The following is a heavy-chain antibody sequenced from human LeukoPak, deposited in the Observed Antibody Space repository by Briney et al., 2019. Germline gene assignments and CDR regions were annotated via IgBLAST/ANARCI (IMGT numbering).Heavy chain of an antibody. Sequence: SVKVSCKASGGTFSSYTISWVRQAPGQGLEWMGRIIPILGIANYAQKFQGRVTITADKSTSTAYMELSSLRSEDTAVYYCARDRRSGWLQPRWLAFDIWGQGTMVTVSS. CDR2: IIPILGIA. V-gene: IGHV1-69*04. D-gene: IGHD5-24*01. CDR1: GGTFSSYT. J-gene: IGHJ3*02. CDR3: ARDRRSGWLQPRWLAFDI.